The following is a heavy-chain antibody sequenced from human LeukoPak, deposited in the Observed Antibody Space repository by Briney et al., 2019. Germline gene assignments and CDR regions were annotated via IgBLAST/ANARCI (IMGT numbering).Heavy chain of an antibody. J-gene: IGHJ4*02. CDR1: AYTFTSCD. CDR3: ARVYDSGSYSCPH. Sequence: VKVSCKASAYTFTSCDVNWVRQATGQGLEWMGWMNPNSGNTGYAQKFQGRVTMTRNTSISTAYMELSSLRSEDTAVYYCARVYDSGSYSCPHWGKGTLVTVSS. CDR2: MNPNSGNT. D-gene: IGHD3-10*01. V-gene: IGHV1-8*01.